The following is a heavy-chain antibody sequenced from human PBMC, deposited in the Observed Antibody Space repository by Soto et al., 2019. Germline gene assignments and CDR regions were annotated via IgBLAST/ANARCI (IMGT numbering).Heavy chain of an antibody. J-gene: IGHJ4*02. CDR3: ARARGGILVRGVPVTYLFEY. Sequence: GGSLRLSCAASGFTFSDYYMSWIRQAPGKGLEWVSYISSSSSYTNYADSVKGRFTISRDNAKNSLYLQMNSLRAEDTAVYYCARARGGILVRGVPVTYLFEYWGQGTLVTVSS. CDR2: ISSSSSYT. D-gene: IGHD3-10*01. CDR1: GFTFSDYY. V-gene: IGHV3-11*05.